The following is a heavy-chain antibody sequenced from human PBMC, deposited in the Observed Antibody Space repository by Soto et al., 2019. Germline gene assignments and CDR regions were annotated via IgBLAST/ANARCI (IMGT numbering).Heavy chain of an antibody. Sequence: ASVKVSCKASGYTFTSYAMHWVRQAPGQRLEWMGWINAGNGNTKYSQKFQGRVTITRDTSASTAYMELSSLRSEDTAVYYCARTGYCSGGSCSGMDVWGQGTTVTVSS. V-gene: IGHV1-3*01. CDR2: INAGNGNT. D-gene: IGHD2-15*01. CDR1: GYTFTSYA. CDR3: ARTGYCSGGSCSGMDV. J-gene: IGHJ6*02.